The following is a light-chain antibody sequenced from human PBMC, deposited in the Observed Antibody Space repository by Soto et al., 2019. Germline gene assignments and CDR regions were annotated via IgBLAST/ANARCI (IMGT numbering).Light chain of an antibody. J-gene: IGLJ3*02. CDR1: SSNIGNIH. CDR3: GTWDNSLSAWV. CDR2: DND. V-gene: IGLV1-51*01. Sequence: QSVLTQPPSVSAAPGQKVTISCSGSSSNIGNIHISWYQHLPGTAPKLLIYDNDKRPSGIPDRFSGSKSGTSATLGITGLQTGDEADYYCGTWDNSLSAWVFGGGTKVTVL.